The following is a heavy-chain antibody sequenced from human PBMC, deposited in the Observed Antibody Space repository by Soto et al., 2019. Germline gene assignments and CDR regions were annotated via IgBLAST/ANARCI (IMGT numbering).Heavy chain of an antibody. V-gene: IGHV3-66*01. CDR3: VRENYDYGMDV. CDR2: INNGGNT. J-gene: IGHJ6*02. CDR1: GFDASVNF. Sequence: EVQLVESGGTLVQPGGSLKISCAASGFDASVNFMTWVRQAPGKGLEWVSSINNGGNTFYADSVKGRFTISRDDSKNTLHLQMNSLRVEDTSMYYCVRENYDYGMDVWGQGTAVTVSS.